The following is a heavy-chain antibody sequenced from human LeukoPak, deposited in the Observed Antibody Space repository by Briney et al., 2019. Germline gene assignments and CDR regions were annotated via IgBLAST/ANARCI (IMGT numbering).Heavy chain of an antibody. CDR2: IYYSGST. V-gene: IGHV4-59*08. D-gene: IGHD6-19*01. Sequence: PAETLSLTCTVSGGSISSYYWSWIRQPPGKGLEWIGYIYYSGSTNYNPSLKSRVTISVDTSKNQFSLKLSSVTAADTAVYYCAGAVSGWLNVAFDVWGQGTMVTVSS. J-gene: IGHJ3*01. CDR3: AGAVSGWLNVAFDV. CDR1: GGSISSYY.